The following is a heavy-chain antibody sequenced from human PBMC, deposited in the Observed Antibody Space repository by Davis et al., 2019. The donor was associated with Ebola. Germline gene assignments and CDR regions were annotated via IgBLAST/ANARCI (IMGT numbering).Heavy chain of an antibody. CDR2: VNPNSGGT. CDR3: ARGHNYAHEY. CDR1: GYTFTGYY. J-gene: IGHJ4*02. Sequence: ASVKVSCKASGYTFTGYYIHWVRQAPRQGLEWMGRVNPNSGGTNYAQKFQGRVTMTRDTSISTAYMELSRLRYDDTADYYCARGHNYAHEYWGQGTLVTVSS. V-gene: IGHV1-2*06. D-gene: IGHD4-11*01.